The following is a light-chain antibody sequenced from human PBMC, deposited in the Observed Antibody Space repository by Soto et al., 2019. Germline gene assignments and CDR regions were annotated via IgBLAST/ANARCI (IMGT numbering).Light chain of an antibody. J-gene: IGKJ3*01. CDR3: QKYNSAPLT. CDR2: AAS. CDR1: QGISNY. Sequence: DIQMTQSPSSLSASVGDRVTITCRASQGISNYLAWYQQKPGKVPKLLIYAASTLQSGVPSRFSGSGSGTHFTLTISILQPEDVATYYCQKYNSAPLTFGPVTNVDIK. V-gene: IGKV1-27*01.